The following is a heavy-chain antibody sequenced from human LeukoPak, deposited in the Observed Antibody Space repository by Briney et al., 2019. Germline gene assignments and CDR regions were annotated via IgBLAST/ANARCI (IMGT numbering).Heavy chain of an antibody. CDR1: GFTFSSYG. V-gene: IGHV3-33*01. CDR3: ARGFDSRFFDS. D-gene: IGHD3-22*01. J-gene: IGHJ4*02. CDR2: IWYDGSNK. Sequence: PGRSLRLSCAASGFTFSSYGMHWVRQAPGKGLEWVAVIWYDGSNKYYADSVKGRFTISRDNSKNTLYLQMNSLRAEDTAVYYCARGFDSRFFDSWGQGTLVTVSS.